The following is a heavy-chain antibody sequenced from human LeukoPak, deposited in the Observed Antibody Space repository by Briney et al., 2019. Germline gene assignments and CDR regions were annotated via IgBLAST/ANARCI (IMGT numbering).Heavy chain of an antibody. CDR2: INPSGGST. Sequence: ASVKVSCKVSGSTLSDLSIHWVRQAPGQGLEWMGIINPSGGSTSYAQKFQGRVTMTRDTSTSTVYMELSSLRSEDTAVYYCARGRSDYGGNFYFDYWGQGTLVTVSS. J-gene: IGHJ4*02. CDR3: ARGRSDYGGNFYFDY. V-gene: IGHV1-46*01. CDR1: GSTLSDLS. D-gene: IGHD4-23*01.